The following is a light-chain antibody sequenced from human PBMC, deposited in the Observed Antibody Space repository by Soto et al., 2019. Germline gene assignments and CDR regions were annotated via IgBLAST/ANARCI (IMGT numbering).Light chain of an antibody. CDR2: GAS. CDR3: QQYGNSPSWT. V-gene: IGKV3-20*01. Sequence: EILLTQSPGTLSSSPGERATLSCRASQSVSSSFLAWYQQKPGQAPRLLIYGASNRATGVPDRFSGSGSGTDFTLTISRLEPEDFAVYYCQQYGNSPSWTFGQGTKVDI. CDR1: QSVSSSF. J-gene: IGKJ1*01.